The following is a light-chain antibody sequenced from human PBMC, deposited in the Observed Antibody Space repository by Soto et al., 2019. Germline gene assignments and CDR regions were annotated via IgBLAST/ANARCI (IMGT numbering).Light chain of an antibody. V-gene: IGKV1-5*03. CDR2: KAS. Sequence: DIQMTQSPSTLSGSVGDRVTITCRASQTISSWLAWYQQKPGKAPKLLIYKASTLKSGVPSRFSGSGSGTEFTLTISSLQPDDFASYYCQQYNDLFRTFGQGTKVDIK. J-gene: IGKJ1*01. CDR1: QTISSW. CDR3: QQYNDLFRT.